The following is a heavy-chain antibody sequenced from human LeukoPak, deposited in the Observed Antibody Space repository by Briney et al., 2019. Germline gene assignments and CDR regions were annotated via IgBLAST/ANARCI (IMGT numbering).Heavy chain of an antibody. Sequence: PSETLSLTCTVSGGSISSGSYYWSWIRQPAGKGLEWIGRIYSSGSTNYNPSLKSRVTISLDTSKNQFSLNLSSVTAADTAVYYCARGFYGDYVFDYWGQGTLVTVSS. CDR1: GGSISSGSYY. CDR3: ARGFYGDYVFDY. D-gene: IGHD4-17*01. J-gene: IGHJ4*02. V-gene: IGHV4-61*02. CDR2: IYSSGST.